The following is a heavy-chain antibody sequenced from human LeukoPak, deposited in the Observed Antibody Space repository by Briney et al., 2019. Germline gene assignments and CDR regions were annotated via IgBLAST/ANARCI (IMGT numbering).Heavy chain of an antibody. CDR2: IYHTGST. CDR3: ARGYCSGGSCYSYYYYSYMDV. Sequence: SETLSLTCTVSGYSISNGYYWGWIRQPPGKGLEWIGSIYHTGSTYYNPSLKSRVTISVDTSKNQFSLKLSSVTAADTAVYYCARGYCSGGSCYSYYYYSYMDVWGKGTTVTVSS. D-gene: IGHD2-15*01. V-gene: IGHV4-38-2*02. CDR1: GYSISNGYY. J-gene: IGHJ6*03.